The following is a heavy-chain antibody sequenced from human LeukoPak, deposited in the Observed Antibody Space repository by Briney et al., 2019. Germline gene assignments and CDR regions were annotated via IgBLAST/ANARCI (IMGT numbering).Heavy chain of an antibody. J-gene: IGHJ3*02. D-gene: IGHD2/OR15-2a*01. Sequence: PSETLSLTCTVSGGSISSYYWSWIRQPPGKGLEWIGYIYYSGSTNYNPSLKSRVTISVDTSKNQFSLKLSSVTAADTAVYYCARLYDDAFDIWGQGTMVTVSS. V-gene: IGHV4-59*08. CDR2: IYYSGST. CDR1: GGSISSYY. CDR3: ARLYDDAFDI.